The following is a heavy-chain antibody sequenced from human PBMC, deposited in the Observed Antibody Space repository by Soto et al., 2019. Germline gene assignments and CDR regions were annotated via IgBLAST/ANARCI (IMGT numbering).Heavy chain of an antibody. CDR1: GFTFSTYA. D-gene: IGHD2-2*01. V-gene: IGHV3-23*01. J-gene: IGHJ6*02. CDR3: AKDGPDCSSTSCSLYYYYGMDV. Sequence: PGGSLRLSCAASGFTFSTYAMSWVRQAPGKGLEWLSTISEGGDSTSYADSVKGRFTIARDNFENTLSLQMNSLRAEDTAVYYCAKDGPDCSSTSCSLYYYYGMDVWGQGTTVTVSS. CDR2: ISEGGDST.